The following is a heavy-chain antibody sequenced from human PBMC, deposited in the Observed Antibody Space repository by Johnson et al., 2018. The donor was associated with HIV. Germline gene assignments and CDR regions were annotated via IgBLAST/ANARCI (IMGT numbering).Heavy chain of an antibody. CDR2: IKQDGSEK. V-gene: IGHV3-7*05. J-gene: IGHJ3*02. CDR3: ASTLTGDFGAFDI. D-gene: IGHD7-27*01. Sequence: VQLVESGGGLVQPGGSLRLSCAASRFTFFSYAMSWVRQAPGKGLEWVANIKQDGSEKYYVESVKGRFTISRDNAKNSLYRQMNSLRAEDTAVYYCASTLTGDFGAFDIWGQGTMVTVSS. CDR1: RFTFFSYA.